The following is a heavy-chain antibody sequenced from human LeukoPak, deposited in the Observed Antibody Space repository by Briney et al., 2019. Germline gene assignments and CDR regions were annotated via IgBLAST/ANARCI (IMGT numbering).Heavy chain of an antibody. J-gene: IGHJ3*02. D-gene: IGHD4-11*01. V-gene: IGHV4-39*07. CDR1: GGSIRSSGYY. CDR3: ARDTLRDSNLDDAFDI. Sequence: PSETLSLTCTVSGGSIRSSGYYWGWIRQPPGKGLEWIGSIYYSGSTYYNPSLKSRVTISVDTSKNQFSLKLSSVTAADTAVYYCARDTLRDSNLDDAFDIWGQGTMVTVSS. CDR2: IYYSGST.